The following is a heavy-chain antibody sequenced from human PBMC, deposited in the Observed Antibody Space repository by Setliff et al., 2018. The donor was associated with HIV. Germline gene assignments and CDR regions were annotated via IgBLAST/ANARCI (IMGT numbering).Heavy chain of an antibody. CDR1: ATFTNVD. V-gene: IGHV1-8*01. J-gene: IGHJ6*04. D-gene: IGHD3-10*01. CDR2: MNPNSGVS. Sequence: ASVKVSCKASATFTNVDIHWLRRATGQGLEWMGWMNPNSGVSGYGQKFQGRVTMTRDTSISKAYMELSSLTSEDTAVYYCARGKGVGGVIITGGLDVWGKGTTVTVSS. CDR3: ARGKGVGGVIITGGLDV.